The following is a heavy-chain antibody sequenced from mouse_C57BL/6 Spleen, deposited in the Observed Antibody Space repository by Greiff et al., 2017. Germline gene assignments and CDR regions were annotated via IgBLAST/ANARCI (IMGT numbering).Heavy chain of an antibody. CDR2: ISSGSSTI. V-gene: IGHV5-17*01. J-gene: IGHJ2*01. Sequence: VQLQESGGGLVKPGGSLKLSCAASGFTFSDYGMHWVRQAPEKGLEWVAYISSGSSTIYYADTVKGRFTISRNNAKNTLFLQMTSLRSEDTAMYYCARRDYYGDYFDYWGQGTTLTVSS. D-gene: IGHD1-1*01. CDR3: ARRDYYGDYFDY. CDR1: GFTFSDYG.